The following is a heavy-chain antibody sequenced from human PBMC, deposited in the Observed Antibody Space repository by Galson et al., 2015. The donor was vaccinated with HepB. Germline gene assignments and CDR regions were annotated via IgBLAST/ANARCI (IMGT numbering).Heavy chain of an antibody. CDR1: GYTLTELS. D-gene: IGHD3-16*02. J-gene: IGHJ3*02. V-gene: IGHV1-24*01. CDR2: FDPEDGTI. CDR3: TAIFPPLGGLIAPGPFDI. Sequence: SVKVSCKVSGYTLTELSLQWVRQAPGKGLEWMGGFDPEDGTIIYAQKFQGRVTMTEDTSTDTGYMELSSLKSDDTAVYYCTAIFPPLGGLIAPGPFDIWGQGTMVTVSS.